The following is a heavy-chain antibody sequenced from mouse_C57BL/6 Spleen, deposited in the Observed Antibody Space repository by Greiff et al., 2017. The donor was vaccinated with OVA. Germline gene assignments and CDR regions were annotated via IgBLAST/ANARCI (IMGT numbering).Heavy chain of an antibody. V-gene: IGHV1-47*01. CDR2: FHPYNDDT. J-gene: IGHJ2*01. Sequence: VQLQESGAELVKPGASVKMSCKASGYTFTTYPIEWMKQNPGKGLEWIGNFHPYNDDTKYNEKFKGKATLTVEKSSSTVYLELSRLTSDDSAVDFCARGEDQGYFDYWGQGTTLTVSS. CDR1: GYTFTTYP. CDR3: ARGEDQGYFDY.